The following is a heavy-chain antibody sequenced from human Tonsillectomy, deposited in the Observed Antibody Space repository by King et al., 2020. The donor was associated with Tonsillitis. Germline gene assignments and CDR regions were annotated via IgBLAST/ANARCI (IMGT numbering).Heavy chain of an antibody. CDR2: IKQDGSEK. V-gene: IGHV3-7*03. D-gene: IGHD2-2*01. J-gene: IGHJ3*02. CDR3: ARVHCSRTGCSRLKDALDI. CDR1: GFTFSNYW. Sequence: QLVQSGGGLVQPGGSLRLSCAASGFTFSNYWMSWVRQAPGKGLEWVAKIKQDGSEKYYVDSVKGRLTISRDNAKNSLYLQMNSLRAEDTAVYYCARVHCSRTGCSRLKDALDIGGQGTMVTTSS.